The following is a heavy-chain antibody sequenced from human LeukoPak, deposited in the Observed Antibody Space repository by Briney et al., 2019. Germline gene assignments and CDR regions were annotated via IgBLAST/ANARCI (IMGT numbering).Heavy chain of an antibody. V-gene: IGHV4-59*01. Sequence: SETLSLTCTVSGGSISSYYWSWIRQPPGKGLEWIGYIYYSGSTNYNPSLKSRVTISVDTSKNQFSLKLSSVTAADPAVYYCARDLVSAGYCSGGSCYSGWFDPWGQGTLVTVSS. D-gene: IGHD2-15*01. CDR3: ARDLVSAGYCSGGSCYSGWFDP. J-gene: IGHJ5*02. CDR1: GGSISSYY. CDR2: IYYSGST.